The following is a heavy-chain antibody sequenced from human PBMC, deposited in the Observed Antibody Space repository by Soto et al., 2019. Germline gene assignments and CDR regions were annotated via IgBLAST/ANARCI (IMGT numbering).Heavy chain of an antibody. CDR3: AALGAQIY. CDR2: IGHAGDT. D-gene: IGHD7-27*01. CDR1: GFTFSDYD. J-gene: IGHJ4*02. Sequence: VQLVESGGGLVQPGGSLRLSCAASGFTFSDYDMHWVRQARGKGLEWVSSIGHAGDTYSGDSVKGRFTISRENAKNTFHLEMNSLRAGVTPVYYCAALGAQIYWGQGALVTVSS. V-gene: IGHV3-13*01.